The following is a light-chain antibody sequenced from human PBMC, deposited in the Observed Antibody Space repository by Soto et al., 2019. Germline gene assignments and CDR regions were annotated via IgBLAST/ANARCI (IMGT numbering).Light chain of an antibody. V-gene: IGKV1-5*01. Sequence: DIQMTQSPSALSASVGDRVTITCRASQSISSWLAWYQQKPGKAPRLLIYDASYLERGVPSRFSGSGSGTESTLTISALQPDDLGTYYCQQYNNFWTFGPGTKVEI. CDR2: DAS. CDR1: QSISSW. J-gene: IGKJ1*01. CDR3: QQYNNFWT.